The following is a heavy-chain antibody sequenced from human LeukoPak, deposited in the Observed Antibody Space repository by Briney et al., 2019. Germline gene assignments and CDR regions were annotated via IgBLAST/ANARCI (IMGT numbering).Heavy chain of an antibody. V-gene: IGHV3-13*01. CDR1: GFTFSSYD. CDR3: ARGPYDSSGYYFDY. CDR2: IGTAGDT. Sequence: GGSLRLSCAASGFTFSSYDMHWVRQATGKGLEWVSAIGTAGDTYYPGSVKGRFTISRENAKNSLYLQMNSLRAGDTAVYYCARGPYDSSGYYFDYWGQGTLVTVSS. D-gene: IGHD3-22*01. J-gene: IGHJ4*02.